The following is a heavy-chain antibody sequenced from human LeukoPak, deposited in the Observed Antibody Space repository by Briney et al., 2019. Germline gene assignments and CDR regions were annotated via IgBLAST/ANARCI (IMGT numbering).Heavy chain of an antibody. Sequence: SETLSLTCTVSRDSIYTYYWSWIRQPPGRGLEWIGYISYSGSTNYNPSLMSRVIMSVDTSKNQFSLKLSSVTAADTAVYYCARLALSVTTIFFDYWGQGTLVTVSS. J-gene: IGHJ4*02. CDR1: RDSIYTYY. D-gene: IGHD3-3*01. V-gene: IGHV4-59*08. CDR2: ISYSGST. CDR3: ARLALSVTTIFFDY.